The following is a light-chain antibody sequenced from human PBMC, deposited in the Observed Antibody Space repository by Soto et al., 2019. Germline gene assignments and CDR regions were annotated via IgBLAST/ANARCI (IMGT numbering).Light chain of an antibody. J-gene: IGLJ3*02. CDR2: TND. CDR1: FYNLGSNY. CDR3: AVWDDSLRGWV. V-gene: IGLV1-47*02. Sequence: QSVLTQPPSASGTPGQRVTISCSGRFYNLGSNYVYWYQQLPGTAPKLLIFTNDQRTSGVPGRFSGSKSGTSASLAISGLRSEDEADYYCAVWDDSLRGWVFGGGTKLTVL.